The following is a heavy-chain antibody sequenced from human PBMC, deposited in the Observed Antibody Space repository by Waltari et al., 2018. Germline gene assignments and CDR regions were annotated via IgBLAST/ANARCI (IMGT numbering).Heavy chain of an antibody. V-gene: IGHV1-69*04. Sequence: QVQLVQSGAEVKKPGSSVKVSCKASGGTFSSYAISWVRQAPGQGLEWMGGIIPILGIANYAQKFQGRVTITADESTSTAYMELSSLRSEDTAVYYCARDQIAAAVSPPLGAFDIWGQGTMVTVSS. D-gene: IGHD6-13*01. CDR3: ARDQIAAAVSPPLGAFDI. CDR2: IIPILGIA. CDR1: GGTFSSYA. J-gene: IGHJ3*02.